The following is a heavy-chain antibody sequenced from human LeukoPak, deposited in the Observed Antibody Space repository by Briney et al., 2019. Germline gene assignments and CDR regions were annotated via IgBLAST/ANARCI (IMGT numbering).Heavy chain of an antibody. CDR2: SNPNSGGT. J-gene: IGHJ4*02. V-gene: IGHV1-2*02. CDR3: ARVDCSSTSCYLDY. CDR1: GYTFTGYY. Sequence: GASVKVSCKASGYTFTGYYMHWVRQAPGQGLEWMGWSNPNSGGTNYAQKFQGRVTMTRDTSISTAYMELSRLRSDDTAVYYCARVDCSSTSCYLDYWGQGTLVTVSS. D-gene: IGHD2-2*01.